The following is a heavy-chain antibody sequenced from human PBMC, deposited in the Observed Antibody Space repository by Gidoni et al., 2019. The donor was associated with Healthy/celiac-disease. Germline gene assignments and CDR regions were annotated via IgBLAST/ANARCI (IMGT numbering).Heavy chain of an antibody. V-gene: IGHV3-7*03. J-gene: IGHJ4*02. Sequence: EVQLVESGGGLVQPGGSLRLSCAASGFTFSSYWLSWVRQAPGKGMEGVANIKQEGSEKYYVDSVKGRFTISRDNAKNSLYLQMNSLRAEDTAVYYCASPPSGATVTTGYWGQGTLVTVSS. D-gene: IGHD4-17*01. CDR2: IKQEGSEK. CDR3: ASPPSGATVTTGY. CDR1: GFTFSSYW.